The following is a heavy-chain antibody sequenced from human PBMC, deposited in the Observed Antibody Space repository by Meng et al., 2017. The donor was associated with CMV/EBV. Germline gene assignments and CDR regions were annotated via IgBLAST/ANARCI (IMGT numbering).Heavy chain of an antibody. CDR1: GFTFSDYY. J-gene: IGHJ3*02. V-gene: IGHV3-11*04. D-gene: IGHD3-9*01. CDR2: ISSSGSTI. CDR3: AREIFYDILTGYFPADAFDI. Sequence: GESLKISCAASGFTFSDYYMSWIRQAPGKGLEWVSYISSSGSTIYYADPVKGRFTISRDNAKNSLYLQMNSLRAEDTAVYYCAREIFYDILTGYFPADAFDIWGQGTMVTVSS.